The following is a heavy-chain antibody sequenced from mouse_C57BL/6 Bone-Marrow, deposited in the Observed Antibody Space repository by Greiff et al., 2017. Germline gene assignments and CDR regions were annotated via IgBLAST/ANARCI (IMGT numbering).Heavy chain of an antibody. J-gene: IGHJ2*01. CDR1: GYNFTSYW. V-gene: IGHV1-55*01. Sequence: QVQLKQPGAELVKPGASVKMSCKASGYNFTSYWITWVKQRPGQGLEWIGDIYPGSGSTNYHEKFKSKATLTVDTSSSTAYMQLSSLTSEDSAFYYCAPMISYYFDYCGQGTTLTGSS. D-gene: IGHD2-3*01. CDR3: APMISYYFDY. CDR2: IYPGSGST.